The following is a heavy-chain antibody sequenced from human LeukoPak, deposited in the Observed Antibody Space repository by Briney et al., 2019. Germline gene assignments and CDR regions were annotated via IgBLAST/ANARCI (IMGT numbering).Heavy chain of an antibody. CDR3: ARDGGTARGVISE. CDR2: INPNSGGT. J-gene: IGHJ4*02. D-gene: IGHD3-10*01. Sequence: ASVKVSCKASGYTFAGYYMHWVRQAPGQGLEWMGWINPNSGGTNYAQKFQGRVTMTRDTSISTAYMEMSSLISDGTAVYYCARDGGTARGVISEWGQGTLVTVSS. CDR1: GYTFAGYY. V-gene: IGHV1-2*02.